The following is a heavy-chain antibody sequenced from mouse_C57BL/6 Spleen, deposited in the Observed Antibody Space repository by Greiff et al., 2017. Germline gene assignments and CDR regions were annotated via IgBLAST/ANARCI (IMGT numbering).Heavy chain of an antibody. V-gene: IGHV5-9*01. Sequence: EVQLQESGGGLVKPGGSLKLSCAASGFTFSSYTMSWVRQTPEKRLEWVATISGGGGNTYYPDSVKGRFTISRDNAKNTLYLQMSSLRSEDTALYYCARHEGYGYDVLAYWGQGTLVTVSA. D-gene: IGHD2-2*01. CDR2: ISGGGGNT. CDR1: GFTFSSYT. CDR3: ARHEGYGYDVLAY. J-gene: IGHJ3*01.